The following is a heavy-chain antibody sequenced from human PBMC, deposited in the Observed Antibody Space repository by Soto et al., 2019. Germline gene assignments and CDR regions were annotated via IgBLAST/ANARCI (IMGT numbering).Heavy chain of an antibody. CDR1: GYTFTSYY. V-gene: IGHV1-46*01. CDR3: VRGRVMITFGVVIVIDY. CDR2: INPSGGST. D-gene: IGHD3-16*02. Sequence: GASVKVSCKASGYTFTSYYMHWVRQAPGQGLEWMGIINPSGGSTDYAQKFQDRVTMTGNTSITTAYMELSSLRSEDTAVYYCVRGRVMITFGVVIVIDYWGQGSPVTVSS. J-gene: IGHJ4*02.